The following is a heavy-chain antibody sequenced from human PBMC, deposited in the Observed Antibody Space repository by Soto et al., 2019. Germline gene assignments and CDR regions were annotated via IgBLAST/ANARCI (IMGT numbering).Heavy chain of an antibody. D-gene: IGHD3-10*01. CDR1: GYTFTGYA. J-gene: IGHJ4*02. Sequence: GASVKVSCKASGYTFTGYAMHWVRQAPGQRLEWMGWINAGNGNTKYSQKFQGRVTITRDTSASTAYMELSSLRSEDTAVYYCARGLNVYYSDYWGQGTLVTVSS. CDR2: INAGNGNT. V-gene: IGHV1-3*01. CDR3: ARGLNVYYSDY.